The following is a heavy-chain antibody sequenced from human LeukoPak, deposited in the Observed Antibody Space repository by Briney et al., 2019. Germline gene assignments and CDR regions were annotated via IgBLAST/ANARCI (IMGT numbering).Heavy chain of an antibody. CDR3: ARDLKTAMDYFDY. J-gene: IGHJ4*02. CDR1: GFTFSTYS. V-gene: IGHV3-30*04. CDR2: ISYDGSTK. D-gene: IGHD2-2*01. Sequence: PGGSLRLSCAASGFTFSTYSMHWVRQAPAEGREWGTIISYDGSTKYYPDSVKGRFTISRDNSKNTLFLQMNSLRAEDTAVYYCARDLKTAMDYFDYWGQGALVTVSS.